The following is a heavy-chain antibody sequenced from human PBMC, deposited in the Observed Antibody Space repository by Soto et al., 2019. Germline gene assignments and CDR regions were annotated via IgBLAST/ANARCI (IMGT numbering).Heavy chain of an antibody. J-gene: IGHJ4*02. D-gene: IGHD2-21*01. CDR2: ILHDETP. V-gene: IGHV3-23*01. CDR3: AKDLFPTSGQRFFFES. CDR1: GFTFSTYA. Sequence: XGSLRLSCAASGFTFSTYAMTWVRQAPGRGLEWVSTILHDETPFYTDSVKGRFTISRDNVRGTLYLQMKGLRVEDAALYYCAKDLFPTSGQRFFFESWGQGSLVTVSS.